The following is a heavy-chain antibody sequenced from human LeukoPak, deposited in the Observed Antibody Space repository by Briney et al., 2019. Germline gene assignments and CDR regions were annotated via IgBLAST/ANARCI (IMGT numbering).Heavy chain of an antibody. CDR3: ACYYYDSSGYFAY. J-gene: IGHJ4*02. CDR2: MNPNSGNT. D-gene: IGHD3-22*01. V-gene: IGHV1-8*03. Sequence: ASVKVSCKASGYTFTSYDINWVRQATGQGLEWMGWMNPNSGNTGYAQKFQGRVTITRNTSISTAYMELSSLRSEDTAVYYCACYYYDSSGYFAYWGQGTPVTVSS. CDR1: GYTFTSYD.